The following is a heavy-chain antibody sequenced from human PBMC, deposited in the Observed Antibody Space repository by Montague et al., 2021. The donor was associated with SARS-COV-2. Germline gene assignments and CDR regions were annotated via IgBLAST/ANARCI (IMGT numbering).Heavy chain of an antibody. CDR2: IWFDGSQK. V-gene: IGHV3-33*08. J-gene: IGHJ6*02. D-gene: IGHD1-14*01. Sequence: SLRLSCAASGFTFSSYAMYWVRQAPRKGLEWVAVIWFDGSQKYYVDSVKGRFSISRDNFNNTLFLEMHSLRDEDSALYYCARAREHHSHLFGMDVWGQGTTVIVSS. CDR3: ARAREHHSHLFGMDV. CDR1: GFTFSSYA.